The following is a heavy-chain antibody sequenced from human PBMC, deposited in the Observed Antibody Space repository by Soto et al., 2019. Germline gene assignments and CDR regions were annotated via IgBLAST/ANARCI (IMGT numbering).Heavy chain of an antibody. CDR3: GRGAANPRSDAFDN. Sequence: PGGSLRLSCAASGFTFDNCGMHWARQAPGKGLEWVAGISWDSSTIGYADSVKGRFIISREDAKNSLYLHMGSIRGEATAVSSWGRGAANPRSDAFDNWGKGTMVTVSS. D-gene: IGHD1-26*01. CDR1: GFTFDNCG. J-gene: IGHJ3*02. CDR2: ISWDSSTI. V-gene: IGHV3-9*01.